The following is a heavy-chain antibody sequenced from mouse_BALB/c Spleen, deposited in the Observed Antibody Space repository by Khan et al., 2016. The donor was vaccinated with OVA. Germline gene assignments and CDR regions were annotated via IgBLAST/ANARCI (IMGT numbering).Heavy chain of an antibody. V-gene: IGHV5-17*02. D-gene: IGHD1-1*01. CDR2: ISGDSSTI. CDR3: ATSYYYGYYFDY. J-gene: IGHJ2*01. Sequence: EVELVESGGGLVQPGGSRKLSCAASGFTFSSYGMHWVRQAPEKGLEWVAYISGDSSTIYYTDTVKGRFTISIDNPKNTLSLQMTSLMSEDPAMYYCATSYYYGYYFDYWGPGTTLTVSS. CDR1: GFTFSSYG.